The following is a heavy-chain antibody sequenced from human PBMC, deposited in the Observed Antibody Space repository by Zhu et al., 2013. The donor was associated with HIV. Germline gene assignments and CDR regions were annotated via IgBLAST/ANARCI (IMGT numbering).Heavy chain of an antibody. CDR3: AKVDTTLGYNWFDP. J-gene: IGHJ5*02. V-gene: IGHV1-69*01. D-gene: IGHD5-18*01. CDR1: GGTFSSYS. CDR2: IIPIFGIT. Sequence: QVRLMQSGPEVKMPGSSVKVSCTASGGTFSSYSISWVRQAPGQGLEWLGWIIPIFGITNYAQNFLGRVTITADESTSTAYMELSSLKSEDTAVYYCAKVDTTLGYNWFDPWGQGTLVTVSS.